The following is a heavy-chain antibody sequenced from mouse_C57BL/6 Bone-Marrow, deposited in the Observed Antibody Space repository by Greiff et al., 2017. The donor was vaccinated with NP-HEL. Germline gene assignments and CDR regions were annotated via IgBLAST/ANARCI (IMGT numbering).Heavy chain of an antibody. CDR3: ARSASVDFDV. CDR2: INPSTGGT. D-gene: IGHD6-1*01. CDR1: GYSFTGYY. J-gene: IGHJ1*03. V-gene: IGHV1-42*01. Sequence: EVKLQQSGPELVKPGASVKISCKASGYSFTGYYMNWVKQSPEKSLEWIGEINPSTGGTTYNQKFKAKATLTVDKSSSTAYMQLKSLTSEDSAVYYCARSASVDFDVWGTGTTVTVSS.